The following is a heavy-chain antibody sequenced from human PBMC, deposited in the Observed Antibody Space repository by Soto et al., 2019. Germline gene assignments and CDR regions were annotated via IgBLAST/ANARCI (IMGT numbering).Heavy chain of an antibody. D-gene: IGHD6-13*01. Sequence: QVQLVESGGGVVQPGRSLRLSCAASGFSFRDYAMHWVRQAPGKGLEWVAIISYDASSKYNADSVKGRFTISRDNSKNTLYLQMTSLRTEDTAVYYCAAAYSNSWHNFVYWGQGTLVTVSS. V-gene: IGHV3-30-3*01. CDR1: GFSFRDYA. J-gene: IGHJ4*02. CDR2: ISYDASSK. CDR3: AAAYSNSWHNFVY.